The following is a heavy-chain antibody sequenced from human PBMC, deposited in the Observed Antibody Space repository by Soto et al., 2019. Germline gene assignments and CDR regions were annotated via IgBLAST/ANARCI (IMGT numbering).Heavy chain of an antibody. CDR2: IIPIFGTA. Sequence: GPPVKVSCKASGGTFSSYAISWVRQAPGQGLEWMGGIIPIFGTANYAQKFQGRVTITADESTSTAYMELSSLRSEDTAVYYCARDRGSSQPFDYWGQGTLVTVSS. CDR1: GGTFSSYA. D-gene: IGHD6-6*01. CDR3: ARDRGSSQPFDY. V-gene: IGHV1-69*13. J-gene: IGHJ4*02.